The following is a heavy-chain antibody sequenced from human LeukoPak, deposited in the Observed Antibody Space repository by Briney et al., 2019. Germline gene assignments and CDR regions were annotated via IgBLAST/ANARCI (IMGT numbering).Heavy chain of an antibody. J-gene: IGHJ5*02. Sequence: GASVKVSCKASGYTFTSYGISWVRQAPGQGLEWMGWISAHNGNTNYAQKLQGRVTMTSDTSTSTAYMELRSLRSDDTAVYYCARWGGSYYGSSYNWFDPWGQGTLVTVSS. D-gene: IGHD1-26*01. CDR2: ISAHNGNT. CDR3: ARWGGSYYGSSYNWFDP. CDR1: GYTFTSYG. V-gene: IGHV1-18*01.